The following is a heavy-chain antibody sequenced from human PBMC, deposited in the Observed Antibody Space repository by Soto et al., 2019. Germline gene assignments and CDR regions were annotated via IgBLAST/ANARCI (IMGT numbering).Heavy chain of an antibody. CDR2: FDPEDGET. V-gene: IGHV1-24*01. Sequence: ASVKVSCKVSGYTLTELSMHWVRQAPGKGLEWMGGFDPEDGETIYAQKFQGRVTMTEDISTDTAYMELSSLRSEDTAVYYCATTHSGSYYGYYYYGMDVWGQGTTVTVSS. CDR1: GYTLTELS. J-gene: IGHJ6*02. CDR3: ATTHSGSYYGYYYYGMDV. D-gene: IGHD1-26*01.